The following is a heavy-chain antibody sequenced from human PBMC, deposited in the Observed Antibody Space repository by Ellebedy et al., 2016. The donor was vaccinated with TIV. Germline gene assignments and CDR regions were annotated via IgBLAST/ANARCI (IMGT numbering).Heavy chain of an antibody. V-gene: IGHV3-13*01. CDR1: GVTFSSYD. CDR3: ARWAGSSYGMDV. J-gene: IGHJ6*02. CDR2: IGTAGDT. Sequence: PGGSLRLSCAASGVTFSSYDMHWVRQATGKGLEWVSVIGTAGDTYYPGSVKGRFTISRENAKNSLYLQLNSLRAGDTAVYYCARWAGSSYGMDVWGQGTTVTVSS.